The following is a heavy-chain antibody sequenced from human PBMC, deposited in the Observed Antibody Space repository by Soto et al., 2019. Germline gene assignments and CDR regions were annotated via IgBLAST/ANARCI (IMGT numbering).Heavy chain of an antibody. J-gene: IGHJ3*02. CDR3: ARVRGRGITIFGVVKVTAFDI. D-gene: IGHD3-3*01. CDR1: GYTFTSYG. CDR2: VSAYNGNT. Sequence: ASVKVSCKASGYTFTSYGISWVRQAPGQGLEWMGWVSAYNGNTNYAQKLQGRVTMTTDTSTSTAYMELRSLRSDGTAVYYCARVRGRGITIFGVVKVTAFDIWGQGTMVTVSS. V-gene: IGHV1-18*01.